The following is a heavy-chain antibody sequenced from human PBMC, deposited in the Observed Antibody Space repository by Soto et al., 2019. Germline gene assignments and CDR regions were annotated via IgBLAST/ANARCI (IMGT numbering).Heavy chain of an antibody. D-gene: IGHD3-16*02. J-gene: IGHJ4*02. CDR2: IYYSGST. CDR1: GGSISSGGYY. V-gene: IGHV4-31*03. Sequence: TLSLTCTVSGGSISSGGYYWSWIRQHPGKGLEWIGYIYYSGSTYYNPSLKSRVTISVDTSKNQFSLKLSSVTAADTAVYYCASGLGSFHSLKRGGYYFEYWVQGKVVTV. CDR3: ASGLGSFHSLKRGGYYFEY.